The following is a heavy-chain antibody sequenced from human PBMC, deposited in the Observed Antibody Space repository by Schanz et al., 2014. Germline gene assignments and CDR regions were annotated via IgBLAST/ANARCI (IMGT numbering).Heavy chain of an antibody. D-gene: IGHD3-10*01. Sequence: EVQLLESGGALVQPGGSLRLSCSASGFTFSTYAMSWVRQAPGKGLEWVSAINGNGGITYYADPVKGRFTISRDNSKNTLYLQMKSLRVEDTAVYYCARDPSFSMVRGVIIDSYYYGMDVWGQGTPVTVSS. CDR2: INGNGGIT. CDR3: ARDPSFSMVRGVIIDSYYYGMDV. CDR1: GFTFSTYA. V-gene: IGHV3-23*01. J-gene: IGHJ6*02.